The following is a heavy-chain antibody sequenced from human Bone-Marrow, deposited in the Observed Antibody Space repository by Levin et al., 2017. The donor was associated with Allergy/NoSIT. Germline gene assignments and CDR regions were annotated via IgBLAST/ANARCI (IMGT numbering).Heavy chain of an antibody. V-gene: IGHV3-23*01. CDR2: ISGDGLRT. Sequence: GESLKISCAASVLTFFSYDIAWVRQAPGKGLEWVSDISGDGLRTFYGDSVKGRFTMSRDNSKNTVYLQMNSLRPEDTAIYYCAISGQMDGWGHGTTVTVSS. CDR3: AISGQMDG. CDR1: VLTFFSYD. J-gene: IGHJ6*02. D-gene: IGHD7-27*01.